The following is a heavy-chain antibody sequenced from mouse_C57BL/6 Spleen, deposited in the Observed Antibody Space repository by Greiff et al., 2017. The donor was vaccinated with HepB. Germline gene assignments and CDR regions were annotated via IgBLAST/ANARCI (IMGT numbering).Heavy chain of an antibody. CDR3: ARSDDYGWFAY. CDR2: ISYDGSN. CDR1: GYSITSGYY. D-gene: IGHD2-4*01. V-gene: IGHV3-6*01. J-gene: IGHJ3*01. Sequence: EVQLQESGPGLVKPSQSLSLTCSVTGYSITSGYYWNWIRQFPGNKLEWMGYISYDGSNNYNPSLKNRISITRDTSKNQFFLKLNSVTTEDTATYYCARSDDYGWFAYWGQGTLVTVSA.